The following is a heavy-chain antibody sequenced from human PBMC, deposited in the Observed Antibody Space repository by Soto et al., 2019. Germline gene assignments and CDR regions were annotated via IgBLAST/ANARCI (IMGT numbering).Heavy chain of an antibody. CDR1: GYTFTGYY. CDR3: ARDPRKWLSAPGWFDP. Sequence: ASVKVSCKASGYTFTGYYMHWVRQAPGQGLEWMGWINPNSGGTNYAQKFQGRVTMTRDTSISTAYMELSRLRSDDTAVYYCARDPRKWLSAPGWFDPWGQRTLVTVSS. CDR2: INPNSGGT. J-gene: IGHJ5*02. D-gene: IGHD3-22*01. V-gene: IGHV1-2*02.